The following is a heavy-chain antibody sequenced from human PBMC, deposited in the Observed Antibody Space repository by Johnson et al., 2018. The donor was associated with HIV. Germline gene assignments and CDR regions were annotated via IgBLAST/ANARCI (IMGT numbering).Heavy chain of an antibody. Sequence: VQLVESVGGLVQPGGSLRLSCAASGFTFDDYAMHWVRQAPGKGLEWVSGISWNSGSIGYADSVKGRFTISRDNAKNSLYLQMNSLRAEDTALYYCARDDGSGIRVKGAFDIWGQGTWVAVSS. D-gene: IGHD3-10*01. CDR1: GFTFDDYA. CDR2: ISWNSGSI. CDR3: ARDDGSGIRVKGAFDI. J-gene: IGHJ3*02. V-gene: IGHV3-9*01.